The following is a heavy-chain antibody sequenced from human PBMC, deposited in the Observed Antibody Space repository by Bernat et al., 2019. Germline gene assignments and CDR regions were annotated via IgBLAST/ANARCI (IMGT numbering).Heavy chain of an antibody. V-gene: IGHV3-30*02. J-gene: IGHJ4*02. Sequence: QVQLVESGGGVVQPGGSLRLSCAASGFTFSSYGMHWVRQAPGKGLEWVAFIRYDGSNKYYADSVKGRFTISRDNSKNTLYLQMNSLRAEDTAVYYCAKDAEPKYYFDYWGQGTLVTVSS. CDR1: GFTFSSYG. CDR3: AKDAEPKYYFDY. D-gene: IGHD1-26*01. CDR2: IRYDGSNK.